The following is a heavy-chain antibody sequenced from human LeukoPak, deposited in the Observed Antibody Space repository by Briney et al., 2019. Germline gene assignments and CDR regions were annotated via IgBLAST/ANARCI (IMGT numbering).Heavy chain of an antibody. Sequence: PPQTLSPTCTVSGGSISSGDFYWSWIRHPPRKSLEWTGYIYYSGSTYYNPSLKSRVTISVDTSKNQFSLKLSSVTAADTAVYYCARDSYGSGTPPDYWGQGTLVTVSS. D-gene: IGHD3-10*01. CDR3: ARDSYGSGTPPDY. J-gene: IGHJ4*02. V-gene: IGHV4-30-4*01. CDR2: IYYSGST. CDR1: GGSISSGDFY.